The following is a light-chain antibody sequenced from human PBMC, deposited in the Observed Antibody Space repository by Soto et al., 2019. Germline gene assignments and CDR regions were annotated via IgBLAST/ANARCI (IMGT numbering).Light chain of an antibody. CDR2: DVS. CDR3: CSYAGSDPSYV. CDR1: ISDVGGYNY. Sequence: QSALTQPRSLSGSPGQSVTISCTGTISDVGGYNYVSWYQQHPGKAPKLMIYDVSKRPSGVPDRFSGSKSGNTASLTLSGLPAEDDADDYCCSYAGSDPSYVFGTGTKLTVL. V-gene: IGLV2-11*01. J-gene: IGLJ1*01.